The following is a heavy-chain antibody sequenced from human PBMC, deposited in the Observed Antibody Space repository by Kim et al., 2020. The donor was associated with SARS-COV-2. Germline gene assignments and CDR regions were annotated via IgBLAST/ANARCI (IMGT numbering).Heavy chain of an antibody. CDR2: IKTHTGDP. V-gene: IGHV7-4-1*02. Sequence: ASVKVSCKASGYSFTSHPMNWVRQAPGQGLEWMGWIKTHTGDPTYAQDFTGRFVFSLDTSVNTAYLQISNLKIEDTAVYYCARAGAARMGPAYWGQGTLVTVSS. D-gene: IGHD6-25*01. CDR3: ARAGAARMGPAY. CDR1: GYSFTSHP. J-gene: IGHJ4*02.